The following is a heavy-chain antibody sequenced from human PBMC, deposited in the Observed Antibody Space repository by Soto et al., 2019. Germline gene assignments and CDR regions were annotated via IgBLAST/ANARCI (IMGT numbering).Heavy chain of an antibody. J-gene: IGHJ6*02. V-gene: IGHV3-33*01. CDR3: ARDSNYYYYGMDV. CDR2: IWYDGSNK. CDR1: GFTFSSYG. Sequence: QVQLVESGGGVVQPGRSLRLSCAASGFTFSSYGMHWVRQAPDKGLEWVAVIWYDGSNKYYADSVKGRFTISRDNSKNTLYLQMNSLRAEDTAVYYCARDSNYYYYGMDVWGQGTTVTVSS.